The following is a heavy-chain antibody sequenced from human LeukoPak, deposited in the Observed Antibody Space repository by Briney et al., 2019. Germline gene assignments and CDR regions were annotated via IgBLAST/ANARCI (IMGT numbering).Heavy chain of an antibody. J-gene: IGHJ4*02. V-gene: IGHV3-30*02. CDR2: IRYDGSNK. D-gene: IGHD6-13*01. Sequence: GGSLRPSCAASGFTFRSYGMHWVRQAPGKGLEWVAFIRYDGSNKYYADSVKGRFTISRDNSKNTLYLQMNSLRAEDTAVYYCAKDPAEPAPYYFDYWGQGTLVTVSS. CDR3: AKDPAEPAPYYFDY. CDR1: GFTFRSYG.